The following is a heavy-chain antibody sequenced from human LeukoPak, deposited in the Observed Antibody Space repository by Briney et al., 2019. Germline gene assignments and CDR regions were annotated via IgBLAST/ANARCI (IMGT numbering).Heavy chain of an antibody. D-gene: IGHD6-13*01. CDR1: GGSFSGYY. V-gene: IGHV4-34*01. CDR3: AVGAAAN. J-gene: IGHJ4*02. CDR2: INHSGST. Sequence: SETLSLTCAVYGGSFSGYYWSWIRQPPGKGLEWIGEINHSGSTNYNPSLKSRVTISVDTSKNQFSLKLSSVIAADTAVYYCAVGAAANWGRGTLVTVSS.